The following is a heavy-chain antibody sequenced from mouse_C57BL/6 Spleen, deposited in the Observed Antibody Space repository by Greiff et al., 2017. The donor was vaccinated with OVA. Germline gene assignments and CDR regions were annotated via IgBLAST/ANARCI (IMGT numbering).Heavy chain of an antibody. CDR2: IDPNNGGT. V-gene: IGHV1-26*01. D-gene: IGHD1-1*01. CDR1: GYTFTDYY. Sequence: EVQLQQSGPELVKPGASVKISCKASGYTFTDYYMNWVKQSHGQSLEWIGDIDPNNGGTRYNQKFKGKATLTVDKSSSTAYMELRSLTSEDSAVYYGARRGNYYGSSYVYAMDYWGKGTSVTVSS. J-gene: IGHJ4*01. CDR3: ARRGNYYGSSYVYAMDY.